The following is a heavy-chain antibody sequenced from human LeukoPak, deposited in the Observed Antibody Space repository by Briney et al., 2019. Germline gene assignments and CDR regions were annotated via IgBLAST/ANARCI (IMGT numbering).Heavy chain of an antibody. Sequence: GESLTFSCTGSGYRFTTYWIGWVRQMPGKGLEWMGIIYPGDSDTRYSPSFQGQVTISADKSINTAYLQWRSLKASDTAMYYCARLNYGSGSYFDYWGQGILVTVSS. D-gene: IGHD3-10*01. CDR3: ARLNYGSGSYFDY. J-gene: IGHJ4*02. V-gene: IGHV5-51*01. CDR1: GYRFTTYW. CDR2: IYPGDSDT.